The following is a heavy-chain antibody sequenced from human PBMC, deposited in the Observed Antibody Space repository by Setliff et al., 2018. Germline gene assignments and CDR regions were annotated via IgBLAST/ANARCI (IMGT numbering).Heavy chain of an antibody. CDR2: IHYRGTT. V-gene: IGHV4-39*01. CDR1: GASISSGTYY. J-gene: IGHJ4*02. CDR3: ARTGTYRYFDY. D-gene: IGHD1-1*01. Sequence: SETLSLTCTVSGASISSGTYYWAWLRQPPGKGLEWIGRIHYRGTTYSNASLASRLTMSVDTAKNQVSLHLRSVTAADTAVYYCARTGTYRYFDYWGQGTQVTVSS.